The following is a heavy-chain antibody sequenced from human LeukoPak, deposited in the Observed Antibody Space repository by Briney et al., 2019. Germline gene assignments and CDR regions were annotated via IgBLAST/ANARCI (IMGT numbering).Heavy chain of an antibody. J-gene: IGHJ4*02. CDR3: VKDLSHTGNPLYNFEY. V-gene: IGHV3-64D*06. D-gene: IGHD1-1*01. CDR2: ISSNGGST. Sequence: GGSLRLSCSASGFTFSTYAMHWDRQAPGKGLEYVSAISSNGGSTYYADSVKGRFTISRDNSKNTLYLQMSSLRAEDTAVYYCVKDLSHTGNPLYNFEYWGQGTLVTVSS. CDR1: GFTFSTYA.